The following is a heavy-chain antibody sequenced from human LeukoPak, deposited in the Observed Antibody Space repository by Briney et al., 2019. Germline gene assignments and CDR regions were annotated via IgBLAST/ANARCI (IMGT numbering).Heavy chain of an antibody. Sequence: SETLTLTCTVSGGSIGSYYWSWIRQPPGKGLEWIGYIYYSGSTNYNPSLKSRVTISVDTSKNQFSLKLSSVTAADTAVYYCARKIVGATGFDYWGQGTLVTVSS. D-gene: IGHD1-26*01. CDR2: IYYSGST. J-gene: IGHJ4*02. V-gene: IGHV4-59*01. CDR3: ARKIVGATGFDY. CDR1: GGSIGSYY.